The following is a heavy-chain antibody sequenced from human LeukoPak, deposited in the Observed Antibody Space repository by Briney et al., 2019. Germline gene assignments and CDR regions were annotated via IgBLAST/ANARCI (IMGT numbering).Heavy chain of an antibody. V-gene: IGHV4-59*01. CDR3: AREDSSGYYYLVSY. CDR2: IYYSGST. D-gene: IGHD3-22*01. Sequence: MASETLSLTCTVSGGSISSYYWSWIRQPPGKGLEWIGYIYYSGSTNYNPSLRSRVTISVDTSKNQFSLKLSSVTAADTAVYYCAREDSSGYYYLVSYWGQGTLVTVSS. CDR1: GGSISSYY. J-gene: IGHJ4*02.